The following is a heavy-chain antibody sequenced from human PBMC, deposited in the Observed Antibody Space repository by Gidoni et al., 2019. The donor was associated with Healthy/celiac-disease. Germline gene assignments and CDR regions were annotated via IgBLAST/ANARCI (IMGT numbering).Heavy chain of an antibody. CDR3: AREAYYDSRSNWFDP. CDR2: IYYSGST. J-gene: IGHJ5*02. Sequence: QVQLQESGPGLVKPSETLSLTCTVSGGSISSYYWSWIRQPPGKGLEWIGYIYYSGSTNYNPSLKSRVTISVDTSKNQFSLKLSSVTAADTAVYYCAREAYYDSRSNWFDPWGQGTLVTVSS. D-gene: IGHD3-22*01. CDR1: GGSISSYY. V-gene: IGHV4-59*12.